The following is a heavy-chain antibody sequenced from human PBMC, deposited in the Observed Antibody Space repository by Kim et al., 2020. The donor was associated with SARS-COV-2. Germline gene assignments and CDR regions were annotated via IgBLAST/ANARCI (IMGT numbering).Heavy chain of an antibody. CDR2: GSKK. V-gene: IGHV3-30*02. CDR3: AKDQGGKS. D-gene: IGHD3-16*01. J-gene: IGHJ5*02. Sequence: GSKKYYANSGKGRLTISRDNSKNTLYLQMNSLRAEDTAVYYCAKDQGGKSWGQGTLVTVSS.